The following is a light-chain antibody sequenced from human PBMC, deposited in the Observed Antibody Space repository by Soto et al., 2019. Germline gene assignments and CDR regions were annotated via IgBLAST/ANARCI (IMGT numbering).Light chain of an antibody. CDR1: SSDVGAYNY. J-gene: IGLJ3*02. V-gene: IGLV2-14*03. CDR3: SSYTSSSTLL. CDR2: EVS. Sequence: QSALTQPASVSGSPGQSITISCTGTSSDVGAYNYVSWYQQHPGKAPKLMIYEVSNRPSGVSNRFSGSMSGNTASLTISGLQAEDEADYYCSSYTSSSTLLFGGGTKLTVL.